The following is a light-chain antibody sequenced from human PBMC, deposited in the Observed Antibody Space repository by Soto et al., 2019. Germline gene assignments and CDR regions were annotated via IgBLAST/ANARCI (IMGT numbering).Light chain of an antibody. CDR2: DVT. J-gene: IGLJ1*01. CDR1: SSDVGGFEY. Sequence: ALSQPASVSGSPGQSITISCSGTSSDVGGFEYVSWYQHQPGKAPKLIIYDVTKRPSGVSNRFSGSKSGNTASLTISGIQAEDEGDYYCGSITRSSTSVFGTGTKVTVL. CDR3: GSITRSSTSV. V-gene: IGLV2-14*01.